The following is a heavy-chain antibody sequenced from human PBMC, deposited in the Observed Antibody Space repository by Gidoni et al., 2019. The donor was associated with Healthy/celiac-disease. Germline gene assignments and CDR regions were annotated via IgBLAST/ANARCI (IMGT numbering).Heavy chain of an antibody. CDR3: ARDCSGGSCYSY. V-gene: IGHV3-53*02. D-gene: IGHD2-15*01. CDR2: MYSGGST. J-gene: IGHJ4*02. Sequence: EVQLVETGGGLIQPGGSLRLSCAASGFTVSSNYMSWVRQAPGKGLEWVSVMYSGGSTYYADSVKGRFTISRDNSKNTLYLQMNSLRAEDTAVYYCARDCSGGSCYSYWGQGTLVTVSS. CDR1: GFTVSSNY.